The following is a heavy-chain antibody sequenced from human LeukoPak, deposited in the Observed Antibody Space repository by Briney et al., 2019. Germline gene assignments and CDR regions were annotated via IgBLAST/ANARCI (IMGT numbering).Heavy chain of an antibody. CDR3: ARAESSGPERLVLVHFDY. V-gene: IGHV1-69*13. CDR1: GGTFSSYA. D-gene: IGHD1-1*01. Sequence: ASVKVSCKASGGTFSSYAISWVRQAPGQGLERMGGIIPIFGTANYAQKFQGRVTITADESTSTAYMELSSLRSEDTAVYYCARAESSGPERLVLVHFDYWGQGTLVTVSS. CDR2: IIPIFGTA. J-gene: IGHJ4*02.